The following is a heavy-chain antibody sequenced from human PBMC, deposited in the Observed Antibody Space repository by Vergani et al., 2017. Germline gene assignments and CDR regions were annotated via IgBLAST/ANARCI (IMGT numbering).Heavy chain of an antibody. J-gene: IGHJ6*03. Sequence: QVQLVESGGGVVQPGRSLRLSCAASGFTFSSYAMHWVRQAPGKGLEWVAVISYDGSNKYYADSVKGRFTISRDNSKNTLYLQMNSLRAEDTAVYYCARTGSSGNYYYYYMDVWGKXP. CDR2: ISYDGSNK. CDR3: ARTGSSGNYYYYYMDV. V-gene: IGHV3-30-3*01. CDR1: GFTFSSYA. D-gene: IGHD1-1*01.